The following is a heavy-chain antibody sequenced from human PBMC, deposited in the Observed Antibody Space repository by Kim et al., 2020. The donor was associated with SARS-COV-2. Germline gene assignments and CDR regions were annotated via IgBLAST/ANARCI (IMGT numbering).Heavy chain of an antibody. CDR2: IYYSGST. Sequence: SETLSLTCTVSGGSISSGDYYWSWIRQPPGKGLEWIGYIYYSGSTYYNPSLKSRATISVDTSKNQFSLKLSSVTAADTAVYYCARGGDYYGSGSYKDSRIDYWGQGTLVTVSS. V-gene: IGHV4-30-4*01. CDR1: GGSISSGDYY. J-gene: IGHJ4*02. D-gene: IGHD3-10*01. CDR3: ARGGDYYGSGSYKDSRIDY.